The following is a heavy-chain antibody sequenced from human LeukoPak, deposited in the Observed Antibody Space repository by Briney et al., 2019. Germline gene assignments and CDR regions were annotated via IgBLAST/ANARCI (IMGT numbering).Heavy chain of an antibody. D-gene: IGHD3-3*01. CDR1: GGSISNYY. CDR2: IYSSGST. J-gene: IGHJ4*02. Sequence: SETLSLTCTVSGGSISNYYWNWIRQPPGKALEWLGYIYSSGSTKYSPSLKSRVTISVDTSKNQFSLKLSSVTAADTAVYYCARNDFWNGDWAGRNYWGQGTLVTVSS. V-gene: IGHV4-59*01. CDR3: ARNDFWNGDWAGRNY.